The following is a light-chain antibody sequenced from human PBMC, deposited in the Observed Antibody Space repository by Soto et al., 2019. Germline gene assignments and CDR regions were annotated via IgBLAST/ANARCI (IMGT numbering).Light chain of an antibody. V-gene: IGLV2-8*01. J-gene: IGLJ3*02. CDR2: EVN. CDR3: SSYAGSNRLWV. CDR1: SSDVGGYNY. Sequence: QSVLTQPPSASGSPGQSVTISCTGTSSDVGGYNYVSWYQQHPGKAPKLMIYEVNKRPSGVPDRFSGSKSGNTASLTVSGLQAEDEADYYCSSYAGSNRLWVFGGGTQLTVL.